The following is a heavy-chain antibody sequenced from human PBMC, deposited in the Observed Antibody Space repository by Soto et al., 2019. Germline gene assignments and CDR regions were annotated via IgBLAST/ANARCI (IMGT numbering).Heavy chain of an antibody. D-gene: IGHD3-10*01. Sequence: EVQLVESGGGLVQPGGSLRLSCAASEFTFIGRSVLWVRQALGKGLVWVSGIDKVGTDSTYADSVKGRFTRSRDNAKNKEYLQMNNRRVDDTSVYYCARGWFGPEVWGTGTTVPVSS. CDR2: IDKVGTDS. CDR3: ARGWFGPEV. V-gene: IGHV3-74*01. CDR1: EFTFIGRS. J-gene: IGHJ6*03.